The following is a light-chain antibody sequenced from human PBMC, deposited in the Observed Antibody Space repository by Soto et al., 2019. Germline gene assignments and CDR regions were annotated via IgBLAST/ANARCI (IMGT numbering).Light chain of an antibody. CDR1: QSVTTYY. J-gene: IGKJ1*01. CDR2: GAS. V-gene: IGKV3-20*01. CDR3: QQYHSSQWM. Sequence: EIVLTQSPGTLSLSPGERATLSCRASQSVTTYYLSWYQQKPGQAPRLLIYGASTRATGIPDRFSGSGSGTDFTLTISRLEPEDFAAYYCQQYHSSQWMFGQGTKVEIK.